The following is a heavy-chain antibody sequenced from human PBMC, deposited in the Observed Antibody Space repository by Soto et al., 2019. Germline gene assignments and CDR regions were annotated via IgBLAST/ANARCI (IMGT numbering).Heavy chain of an antibody. Sequence: GGSLRLSCAVSGFTFSSYEMNWVRQAPGKGLEWVSYIGTSGKTIYYADSVRGRFTISRDNAKNSLYLQMNSLRAEDTAVYFXARDPAIYSGKFDYGLDVWGRGTTVTV. J-gene: IGHJ6*02. V-gene: IGHV3-48*03. CDR1: GFTFSSYE. CDR2: IGTSGKTI. D-gene: IGHD4-4*01. CDR3: ARDPAIYSGKFDYGLDV.